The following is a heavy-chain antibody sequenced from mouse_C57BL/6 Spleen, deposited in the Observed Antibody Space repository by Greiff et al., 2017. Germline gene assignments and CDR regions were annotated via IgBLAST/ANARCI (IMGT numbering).Heavy chain of an antibody. Sequence: QVQLQQPGAELVKPGASVKLSCKASGYTFTSYWMHWVKQRPGRGLEWIGRIDPNSGGTKYNEKFKSKATLTVDKPSSTAYMQLSSLTSEDSAVYYCARSPVITTVVATRDYWGQGTTLTVSS. V-gene: IGHV1-72*01. CDR3: ARSPVITTVVATRDY. D-gene: IGHD1-1*01. CDR1: GYTFTSYW. J-gene: IGHJ2*01. CDR2: IDPNSGGT.